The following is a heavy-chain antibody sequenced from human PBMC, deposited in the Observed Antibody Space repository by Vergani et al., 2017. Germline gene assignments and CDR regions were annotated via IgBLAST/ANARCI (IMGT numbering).Heavy chain of an antibody. V-gene: IGHV7-4-1*02. CDR1: GYTFTDYA. CDR3: ARDYLSDPVWVFDD. D-gene: IGHD3-10*01. J-gene: IGHJ4*02. CDR2: TNTTTGNP. Sequence: QVQLVQSGSELKKPGASVKVSCEASGYTFTDYAMPWVRQAPGQGLEWMGWTNTTTGNPTYAQGFTGRFVFSLDTSVSTAYLQINSLKAEDTAVYYCARDYLSDPVWVFDDWGQGTLDTVSS.